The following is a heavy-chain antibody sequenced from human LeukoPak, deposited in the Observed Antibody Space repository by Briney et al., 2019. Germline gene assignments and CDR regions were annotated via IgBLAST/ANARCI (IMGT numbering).Heavy chain of an antibody. Sequence: ASVKVSCKASGYTFTSYGISWMRQAPGQGLEWMGWISAYNGNTNYAQKLQGRVTMTTDTSTSTAYMELRSLRSDDTAVYYCARDRGRRIAAAGTNFDYWGQGTLVTVSS. CDR2: ISAYNGNT. CDR3: ARDRGRRIAAAGTNFDY. V-gene: IGHV1-18*01. J-gene: IGHJ4*02. D-gene: IGHD6-13*01. CDR1: GYTFTSYG.